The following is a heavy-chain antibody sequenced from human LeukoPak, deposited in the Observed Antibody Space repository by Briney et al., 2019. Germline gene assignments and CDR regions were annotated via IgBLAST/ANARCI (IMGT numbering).Heavy chain of an antibody. V-gene: IGHV3-23*01. CDR1: GFTFSSYA. CDR3: AKLPYFDWLSYFDY. CDR2: ISGSGGST. J-gene: IGHJ4*02. Sequence: GGSLRLSCAASGFTFSSYAMSWVRHAPGKGLEWVSAISGSGGSTYYADSVKGRFTISRDNSKNTLYLQMNSLRAEDTAVYYCAKLPYFDWLSYFDYWGQGTLVSVSS. D-gene: IGHD3-9*01.